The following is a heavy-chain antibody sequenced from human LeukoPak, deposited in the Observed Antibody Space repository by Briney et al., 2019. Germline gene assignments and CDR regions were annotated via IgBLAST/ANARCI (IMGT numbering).Heavy chain of an antibody. CDR2: ISSGSTTI. Sequence: PGGSLRLSCATSGFTLRSYSMNWVRQAPGKGLEWISYISSGSTTIYYADSVKGRFTISRDNAKNSLYLQMNSLRAEDTAVYYCARDSGSYHYAENYWGQGTLVTVSS. V-gene: IGHV3-48*01. CDR3: ARDSGSYHYAENY. D-gene: IGHD1-26*01. CDR1: GFTLRSYS. J-gene: IGHJ4*02.